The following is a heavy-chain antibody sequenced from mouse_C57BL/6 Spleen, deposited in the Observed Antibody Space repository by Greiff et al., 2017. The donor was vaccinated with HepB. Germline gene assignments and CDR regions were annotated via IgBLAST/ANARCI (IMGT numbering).Heavy chain of an antibody. J-gene: IGHJ2*01. D-gene: IGHD3-2*02. V-gene: IGHV1-82*01. Sequence: VKLMESGPELVKPGASVKISCKASGYAFSSSWMNWVKQRPGKGLEWIGRIYPGDGDTNYNGKFKGKATLTADKSSSTAYMQLSSLTSEDSAVYFCARQLRLHYWGQGTTLTVSS. CDR3: ARQLRLHY. CDR2: IYPGDGDT. CDR1: GYAFSSSW.